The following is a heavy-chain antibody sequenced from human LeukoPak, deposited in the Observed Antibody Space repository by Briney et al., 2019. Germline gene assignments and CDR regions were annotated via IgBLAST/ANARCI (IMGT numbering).Heavy chain of an antibody. J-gene: IGHJ5*02. CDR3: AGGVIITKRSGIFDP. D-gene: IGHD3-10*01. CDR1: GYTFTSYY. CDR2: INPSGGST. Sequence: ASVKVSCKASGYTFTSYYMHWVRQAPGQGLEWMGIINPSGGSTSYAQKFQGRVTMTRDTSTSTVYMELSSLRSEDTAVYYCAGGVIITKRSGIFDPWGQGTLVTVSS. V-gene: IGHV1-46*01.